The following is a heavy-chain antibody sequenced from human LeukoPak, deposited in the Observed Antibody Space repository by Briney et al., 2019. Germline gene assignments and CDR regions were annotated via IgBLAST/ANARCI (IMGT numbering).Heavy chain of an antibody. CDR3: ARERLYMVRVYGMDV. CDR2: ISSSGSTI. CDR1: GFTFSSYE. V-gene: IGHV3-48*03. D-gene: IGHD3-10*01. J-gene: IGHJ6*02. Sequence: GGSLRLSCAASGFTFSSYEMNWVRQAPGKGLEWVSYISSSGSTIYYADSVKGRFTISRDNAKNSLYLQMNSLRAEDTAVYYCARERLYMVRVYGMDVWGQGTTVTVSS.